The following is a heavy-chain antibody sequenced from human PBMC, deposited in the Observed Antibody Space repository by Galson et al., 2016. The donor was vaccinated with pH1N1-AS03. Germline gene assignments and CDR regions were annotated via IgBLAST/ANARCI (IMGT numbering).Heavy chain of an antibody. Sequence: SVKVSCKASGGTFSANTFTWVRQAPGQGLEWMGGIIPIYGSANYAQKFQGRVTITADKSTNTVYMELRSLKSDDTAVYYCARNNSLYGVPTYYYYGLDVWGQGTAVTVSS. CDR3: ARNNSLYGVPTYYYYGLDV. D-gene: IGHD4-17*01. CDR1: GGTFSANT. V-gene: IGHV1-69*06. J-gene: IGHJ6*02. CDR2: IIPIYGSA.